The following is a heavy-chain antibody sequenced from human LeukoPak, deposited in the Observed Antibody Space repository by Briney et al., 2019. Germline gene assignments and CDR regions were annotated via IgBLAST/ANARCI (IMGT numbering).Heavy chain of an antibody. Sequence: GGSLRLSCAASEFTFSSYSMNWVRQAPGKGLEWVSSISGSSSYIYYADSVKGRFTISRDNAKNSLYLQMNSLRAEDTAVYYCAREAELAPDYWGQGTLVTVSS. J-gene: IGHJ4*02. CDR3: AREAELAPDY. CDR1: EFTFSSYS. D-gene: IGHD1-1*01. CDR2: ISGSSSYI. V-gene: IGHV3-21*01.